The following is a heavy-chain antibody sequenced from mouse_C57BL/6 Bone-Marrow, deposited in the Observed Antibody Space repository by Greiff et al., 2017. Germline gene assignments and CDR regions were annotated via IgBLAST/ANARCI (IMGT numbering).Heavy chain of an antibody. CDR2: ISGGGGNT. D-gene: IGHD1-1*01. CDR1: GFTFSSYT. Sequence: DVHLVESGGGLVKPGGSLKLSCAASGFTFSSYTMSWVRQTPEKRLEWVATISGGGGNTYYPDSVKGRFTISRDNAKNTLYLQMSSMRSEDTALYDCSRDYYGSSYDYAMDYWGQGTSVTVSS. V-gene: IGHV5-9*01. CDR3: SRDYYGSSYDYAMDY. J-gene: IGHJ4*01.